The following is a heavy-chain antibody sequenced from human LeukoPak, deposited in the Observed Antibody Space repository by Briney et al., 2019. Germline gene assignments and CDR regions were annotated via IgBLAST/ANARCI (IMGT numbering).Heavy chain of an antibody. CDR1: GGSFSGYY. Sequence: PSETLSLTCAVYGGSFSGYYWSWIRQPPGKGLEWIGEINHSGSTNYNPSLKSRVTISVDTSKNQFSLKLSSVTAADTAVYYCARETSIGASFFDYWGQGTLVTVSS. J-gene: IGHJ4*02. CDR2: INHSGST. CDR3: ARETSIGASFFDY. V-gene: IGHV4-34*01. D-gene: IGHD1-26*01.